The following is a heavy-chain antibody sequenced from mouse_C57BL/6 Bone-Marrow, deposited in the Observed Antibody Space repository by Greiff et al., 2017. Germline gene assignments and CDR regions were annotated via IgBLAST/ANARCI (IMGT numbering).Heavy chain of an antibody. V-gene: IGHV5-6*02. CDR1: GFTFSSYG. Sequence: EVKLVESGGDLVKPGGSLKLSCAASGFTFSSYGMSWVRQTPDKRLEWVATISSGGSYTYYPDSVKGRFTISRDNAKNTLYLQMSSLKSEDTAMYYCARLGTTVVATNAMDYWGQGTSVTVSS. CDR3: ARLGTTVVATNAMDY. D-gene: IGHD1-1*01. J-gene: IGHJ4*01. CDR2: ISSGGSYT.